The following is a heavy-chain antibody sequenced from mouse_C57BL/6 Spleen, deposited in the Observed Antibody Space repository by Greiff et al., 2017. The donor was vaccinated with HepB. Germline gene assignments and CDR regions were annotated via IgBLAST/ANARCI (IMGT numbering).Heavy chain of an antibody. V-gene: IGHV3-6*01. CDR2: ISYDGSN. CDR3: AREGYSPFAY. CDR1: GYSITSGYY. D-gene: IGHD2-3*01. Sequence: ESGPGLVKPSQSLSLTCSVTGYSITSGYYWTWIRQFPGNKLEWMGYISYDGSNNYNPSLKNRISITRDTSKNQFFLKLNSVTTEDTATYYCAREGYSPFAYWGQGTLVTVSA. J-gene: IGHJ3*01.